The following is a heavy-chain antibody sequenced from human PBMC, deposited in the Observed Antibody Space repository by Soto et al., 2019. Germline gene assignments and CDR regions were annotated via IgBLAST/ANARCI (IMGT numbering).Heavy chain of an antibody. CDR1: AIPLRDAW. J-gene: IGHJ5*02. CDR3: TTGGILP. Sequence: GGALRLSCATSAIPLRDAWMSWVRQAPGRGLEWIARIKSKSDGDTTDHTASVRGRFTISRDDSENTLYLQMNSLNIEDTGVYYCTTGGILPWGPGTLVTVSS. CDR2: IKSKSDGDTT. V-gene: IGHV3-15*01. D-gene: IGHD3-3*02.